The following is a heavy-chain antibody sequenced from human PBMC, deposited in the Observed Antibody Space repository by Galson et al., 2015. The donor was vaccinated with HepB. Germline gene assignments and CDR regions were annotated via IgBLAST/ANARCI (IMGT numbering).Heavy chain of an antibody. D-gene: IGHD4-17*01. CDR1: GFTFSSYA. CDR2: ISGSGGST. Sequence: SLRLSCAASGFTFSSYAMSWVRQAPGKGLEWVSAISGSGGSTYYADSVKGRFTISRDNSKNTLYLRMNSLRAEDTAVYYCAKAYGDYPLHDYWGQGTLVTVSS. CDR3: AKAYGDYPLHDY. V-gene: IGHV3-23*01. J-gene: IGHJ4*02.